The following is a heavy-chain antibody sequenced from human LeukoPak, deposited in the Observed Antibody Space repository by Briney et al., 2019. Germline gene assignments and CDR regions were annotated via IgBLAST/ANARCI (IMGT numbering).Heavy chain of an antibody. Sequence: GGSLRLSCAASGFTFSSYSMNWVRQAPGKGLEWVPYISSSISVIYYADSVKGRFTISRDNAENSLYLQMNSLKAEDTAVYYCGRFTRSGDSVYWGQGTLVTVSS. CDR2: ISSSISVI. CDR1: GFTFSSYS. D-gene: IGHD7-27*01. V-gene: IGHV3-48*04. CDR3: GRFTRSGDSVY. J-gene: IGHJ4*02.